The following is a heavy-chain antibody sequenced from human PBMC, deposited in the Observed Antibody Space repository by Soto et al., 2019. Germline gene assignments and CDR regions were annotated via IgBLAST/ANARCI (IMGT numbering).Heavy chain of an antibody. D-gene: IGHD6-13*01. V-gene: IGHV2-5*01. J-gene: IGHJ6*02. CDR3: APRRQQLVFWGPQKKQSGMDV. Sequence: SGPTLVNPTHTLTQTCTFSGFSLSTIGVGVGWIRQPPGNSLEWLALIYWNDDKRYSPSLKSRLTITKDTSKNQVVLTMTNMDPVDTDKYYCAPRRQQLVFWGPQKKQSGMDVWGQGTTITVSS. CDR1: GFSLSTIGVG. CDR2: IYWNDDK.